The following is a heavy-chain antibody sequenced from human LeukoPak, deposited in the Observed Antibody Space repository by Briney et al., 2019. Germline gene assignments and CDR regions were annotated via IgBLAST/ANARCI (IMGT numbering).Heavy chain of an antibody. J-gene: IGHJ4*02. CDR1: GGSFSGYY. CDR3: ARVLRVDTARVEEYYFDY. Sequence: KPSETLSLTCAVYGGSFSGYYWSWIRQPPGKGLEWIGEINHSGSTNYNPSLKSRVTISVDTSKNQFSLKLSSVTAADTAVYYCARVLRVDTARVEEYYFDYWGQGTLVTVSS. CDR2: INHSGST. V-gene: IGHV4-34*01. D-gene: IGHD5-18*01.